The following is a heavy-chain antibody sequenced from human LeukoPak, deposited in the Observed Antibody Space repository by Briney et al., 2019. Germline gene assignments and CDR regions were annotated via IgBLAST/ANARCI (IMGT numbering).Heavy chain of an antibody. CDR1: GFTFSSYS. V-gene: IGHV3-7*01. D-gene: IGHD1-26*01. Sequence: GGSLRLSCAASGFTFSSYSMSWVRQAPGKGLEWVAHIKQDESEKYYVDSVKGRFTISRDNAKNSLYLQINSLRAEDTAIYYCARDKIVGASKFDYWGQGTLVTVSS. CDR3: ARDKIVGASKFDY. CDR2: IKQDESEK. J-gene: IGHJ4*02.